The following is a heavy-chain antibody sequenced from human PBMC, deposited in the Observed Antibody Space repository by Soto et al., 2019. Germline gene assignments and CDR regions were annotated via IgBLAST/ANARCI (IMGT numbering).Heavy chain of an antibody. V-gene: IGHV4-31*03. CDR3: ARSPAGWEPNWFDP. Sequence: SETLSLTCTVSGGSISGGDYYWSWIRQHPGKGLEWIGYSGRTYYNPSLKSRVTISVDTSKNQFSLKLSSVTAADTAVYYCARSPAGWEPNWFDPWGQGTLVTVS. D-gene: IGHD1-26*01. J-gene: IGHJ5*02. CDR1: GGSISGGDYY. CDR2: SGRT.